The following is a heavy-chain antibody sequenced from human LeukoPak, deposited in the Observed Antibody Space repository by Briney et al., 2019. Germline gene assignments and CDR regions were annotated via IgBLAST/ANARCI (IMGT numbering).Heavy chain of an antibody. J-gene: IGHJ4*02. D-gene: IGHD3-10*01. CDR2: IYYSGST. CDR3: VRHTSYGHFDY. Sequence: SETLSLTCTVSGGSISSYYWSWIRQPPGKGLEWIGYIYYSGSTNYNPSLKSRVTMSVDTSKNQFSLKLNSVTATDTAVYYCVRHTSYGHFDYWGQGTLVTVSS. V-gene: IGHV4-59*08. CDR1: GGSISSYY.